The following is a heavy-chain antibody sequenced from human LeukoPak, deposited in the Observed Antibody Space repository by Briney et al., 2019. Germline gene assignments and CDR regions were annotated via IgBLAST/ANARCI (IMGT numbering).Heavy chain of an antibody. CDR1: GYTFTGYY. CDR3: ARRGQSGDSSGLDY. CDR2: INPNSGDT. Sequence: ASVKVSCKASGYTFTGYYIHWVRQAPGQGLEWMGWINPNSGDTNYAQKFQGRFTMTRDTSISTAYMELSRLRSDDTAVYYCARRGQSGDSSGLDYWGQGTLVTVSS. V-gene: IGHV1-2*02. J-gene: IGHJ4*02. D-gene: IGHD6-19*01.